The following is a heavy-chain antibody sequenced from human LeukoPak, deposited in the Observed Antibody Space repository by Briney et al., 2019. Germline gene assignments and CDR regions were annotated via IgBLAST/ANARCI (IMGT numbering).Heavy chain of an antibody. CDR1: GFTFSNAW. D-gene: IGHD2-15*01. CDR2: IKSKTDGGTT. CDR3: TTEWYCSGGSCYPDLDY. V-gene: IGHV3-15*01. Sequence: GGSLGLSCAASGFTFSNAWMSWVRQAPGKGLEWVGRIKSKTDGGTTDYAAPVKGRFTISRDDSRNTLYLQMNSLKTEDTAVYYCTTEWYCSGGSCYPDLDYWGQGTLVTVSS. J-gene: IGHJ4*02.